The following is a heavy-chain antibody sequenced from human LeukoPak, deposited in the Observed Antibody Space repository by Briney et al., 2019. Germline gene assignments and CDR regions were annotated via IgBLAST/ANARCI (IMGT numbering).Heavy chain of an antibody. CDR1: GGSISSSSYY. V-gene: IGHV4-39*07. CDR3: AKELLFEPSFDY. J-gene: IGHJ4*02. CDR2: IYYSGST. D-gene: IGHD3-10*01. Sequence: PSETLSLTCTVSGGSISSSSYYWGWIRQPPGKGLEWIGSIYYSGSTYYNPSLKSRVTISVDTSKNQFSLKLSSVTAADTAVYYCAKELLFEPSFDYWGQGTLVTVSS.